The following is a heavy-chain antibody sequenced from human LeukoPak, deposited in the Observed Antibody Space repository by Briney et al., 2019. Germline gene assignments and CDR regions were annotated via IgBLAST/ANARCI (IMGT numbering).Heavy chain of an antibody. CDR3: AREWGRIAVAGGPGY. D-gene: IGHD6-19*01. J-gene: IGHJ4*02. CDR2: IWYDGRTK. CDR1: GFTFSNYG. V-gene: IGHV3-33*01. Sequence: PGGSLRLSCEVSGFTFSNYGKHWVRQAPGKGLEWLALIWYDGRTKFHADSVKGRFTISRDNSANTLYLQMSSLRVEDTAVYYCAREWGRIAVAGGPGYWGQGARVTVSS.